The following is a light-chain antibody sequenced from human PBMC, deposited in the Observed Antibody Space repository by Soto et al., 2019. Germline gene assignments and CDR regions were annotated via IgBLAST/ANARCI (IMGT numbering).Light chain of an antibody. CDR1: QSVSSTY. J-gene: IGKJ1*01. CDR2: DAS. V-gene: IGKV3-20*01. Sequence: EIVLTQSPGTLSLSPGERATLSGMASQSVSSTYLAWYQQRPGQAPRLLIYDASNTATGIPDRFSGSGSGTDFTLTISRLEPEDFAVYYCQQYGSSGTFGQGTKVDIK. CDR3: QQYGSSGT.